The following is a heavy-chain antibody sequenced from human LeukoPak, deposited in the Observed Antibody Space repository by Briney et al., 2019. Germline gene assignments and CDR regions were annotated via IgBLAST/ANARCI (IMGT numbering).Heavy chain of an antibody. CDR3: ARDFTARDYDFWSGYYSGAFDY. CDR2: INPNSGGT. D-gene: IGHD3-3*01. V-gene: IGHV1-2*02. CDR1: GYTFTGYY. Sequence: ASVKVSCKASGYTFTGYYMHWVRQAHGQGLEWMGWINPNSGGTNYAQKFQGRVTMTRDTSISTAYMELSRLRSDDTAVYYCARDFTARDYDFWSGYYSGAFDYWGQGTLVTVSS. J-gene: IGHJ4*02.